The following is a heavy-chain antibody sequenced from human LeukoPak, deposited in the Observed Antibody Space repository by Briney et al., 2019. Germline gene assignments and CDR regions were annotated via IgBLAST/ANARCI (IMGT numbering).Heavy chain of an antibody. D-gene: IGHD3-10*01. CDR2: INPNSGGT. Sequence: ASVKVSCKASGYTFTGYYMHWVRQAPEQGLEWMGWINPNSGGTNYAQKFQGRVTMTRDTSISTAYMELSRLRSDDTAVYYCARGDVLLWFGELPPAYWGQGTLVTVSS. J-gene: IGHJ4*02. CDR3: ARGDVLLWFGELPPAY. V-gene: IGHV1-2*02. CDR1: GYTFTGYY.